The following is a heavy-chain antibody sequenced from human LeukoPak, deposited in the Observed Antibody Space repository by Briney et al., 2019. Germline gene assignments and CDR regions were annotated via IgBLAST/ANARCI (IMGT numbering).Heavy chain of an antibody. Sequence: WASVKVSCKASGYTFTSYDINWVRQATGQGLEWMGWMNPNSGNTGYAQKFQGRVTMTRDTSTSTVYMGLSSLRSEDTAVYYCARAQEILTGYYSNYYYYGMDVWGQGTTVTVSS. V-gene: IGHV1-8*01. D-gene: IGHD3-9*01. CDR3: ARAQEILTGYYSNYYYYGMDV. CDR1: GYTFTSYD. CDR2: MNPNSGNT. J-gene: IGHJ6*02.